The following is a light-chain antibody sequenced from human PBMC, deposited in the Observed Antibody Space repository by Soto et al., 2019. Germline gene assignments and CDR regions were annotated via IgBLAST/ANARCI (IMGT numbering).Light chain of an antibody. Sequence: QSALTQPASVSGSPGQSIIISCTGTSSDVGSYNYVSWYQQHPGKAPKVMIYDVSNRPSGVSDRFSGSKSGNTASLTISGLQAEDEADYYCGSYSSASTLPYVFGTGTKLTVL. CDR1: SSDVGSYNY. J-gene: IGLJ1*01. CDR3: GSYSSASTLPYV. V-gene: IGLV2-14*01. CDR2: DVS.